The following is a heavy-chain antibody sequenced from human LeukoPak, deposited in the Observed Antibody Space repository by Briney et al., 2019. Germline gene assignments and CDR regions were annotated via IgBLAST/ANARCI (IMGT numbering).Heavy chain of an antibody. J-gene: IGHJ5*02. D-gene: IGHD3-22*01. CDR1: GFTFSSYW. Sequence: PGGSLRLSCAASGFTFSSYWMHWVRQAPGKGLVWVSRINSDGSSTSYADSVKGRFTISRDNAKDTLYLQMNSLRAEDTAVYYCARMLGYYDNPRFDPWGQGTLVTVSS. V-gene: IGHV3-74*01. CDR3: ARMLGYYDNPRFDP. CDR2: INSDGSST.